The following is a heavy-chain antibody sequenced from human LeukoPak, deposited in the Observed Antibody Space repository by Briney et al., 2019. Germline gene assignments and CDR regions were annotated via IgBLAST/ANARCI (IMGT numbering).Heavy chain of an antibody. Sequence: PSETLSLTCTVSGGSISSYYWSWIRQPAGKGLEWIGRIYTSGSANYNPSLKSRVTVSVDTSKNQFSLKLSSVTAADTAVYYCASTYYDRQFDYWGQGTLVTVSS. V-gene: IGHV4-4*07. CDR3: ASTYYDRQFDY. J-gene: IGHJ4*02. CDR1: GGSISSYY. CDR2: IYTSGSA. D-gene: IGHD3-22*01.